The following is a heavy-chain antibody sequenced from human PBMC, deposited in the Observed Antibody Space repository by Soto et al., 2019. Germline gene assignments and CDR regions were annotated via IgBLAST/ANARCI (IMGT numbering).Heavy chain of an antibody. J-gene: IGHJ4*01. CDR3: TTDSYSTIIIVRFDY. CDR2: IKSKTDGGTT. Sequence: GGSLRLSCAASGFTFTNAWINWVRQAPGKGLEWVGRIKSKTDGGTTDYAEPVKGRFAISRDDSNNMVYLQTNSLKIEDTAVYYCTTDSYSTIIIVRFDYWGHGTLVTV. D-gene: IGHD3-22*01. V-gene: IGHV3-15*07. CDR1: GFTFTNAW.